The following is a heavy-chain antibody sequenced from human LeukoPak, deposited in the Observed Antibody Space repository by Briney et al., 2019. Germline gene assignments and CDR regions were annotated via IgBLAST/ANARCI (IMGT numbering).Heavy chain of an antibody. CDR1: GFTVSSNY. Sequence: QTGGSLRLSCAASGFTVSSNYMSWVRQAPGKGLEWVSVIYSGGRTYYADSVKGRFTISRDNSKNTLYLQMNSLRAEDTAVYCCAREGGYSSGWSLYWGQGTLVTVSS. V-gene: IGHV3-66*01. D-gene: IGHD6-19*01. CDR3: AREGGYSSGWSLY. CDR2: IYSGGRT. J-gene: IGHJ4*02.